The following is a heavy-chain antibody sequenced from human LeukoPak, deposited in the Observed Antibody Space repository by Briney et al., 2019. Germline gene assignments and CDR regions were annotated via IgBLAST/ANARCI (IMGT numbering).Heavy chain of an antibody. V-gene: IGHV3-23*01. CDR1: GFTFTTYW. J-gene: IGHJ4*02. CDR2: ISGSGGST. Sequence: GGSLTLSCAASGFTFTTYWMSWIRQAPGKGLEWVSAISGSGGSTYYADSVKGRFTISRDNSKNTLYLQMNSLRAEDTAVYYCAKTKYHYDSSGYYSFDYWGQGTLVTVSS. D-gene: IGHD3-22*01. CDR3: AKTKYHYDSSGYYSFDY.